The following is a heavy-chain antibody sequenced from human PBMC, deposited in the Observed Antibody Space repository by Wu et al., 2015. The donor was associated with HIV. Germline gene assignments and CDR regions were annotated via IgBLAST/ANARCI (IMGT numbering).Heavy chain of an antibody. Sequence: QVQLVQSGAEVKKPGSSVRVSCKASGGTFSSYAINWVPTGPPDKGLRWMGRIVPLFDAPNYSQKFHDRLTITADRSTTTAYMELSNLKSEDTAVYFCTRSTFAGGSDTWYSFDKWGQGTLVSVSS. V-gene: IGHV1-69*13. CDR3: TRSTFAGGSDTWYSFDK. CDR1: GGTFSSYA. D-gene: IGHD2-15*01. J-gene: IGHJ4*02. CDR2: IVPLFDAP.